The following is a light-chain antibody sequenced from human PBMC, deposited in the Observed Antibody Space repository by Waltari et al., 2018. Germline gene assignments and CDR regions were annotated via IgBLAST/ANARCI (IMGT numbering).Light chain of an antibody. CDR3: QQRALWPLT. CDR1: QSISSF. CDR2: DAS. J-gene: IGKJ4*01. Sequence: DTVFTQSPVTLSFSPAETATLSCRASQSISSFLAWYQQKPGQSPILLIYDASHRATGIPARFSGAGSGTDFTLTIDHLELEDFAVYYCQQRALWPLTFGGGTKVQIK. V-gene: IGKV3-11*01.